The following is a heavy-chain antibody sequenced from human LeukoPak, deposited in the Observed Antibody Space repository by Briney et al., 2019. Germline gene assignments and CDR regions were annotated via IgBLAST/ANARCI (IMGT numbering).Heavy chain of an antibody. D-gene: IGHD2-2*01. V-gene: IGHV4-39*07. CDR3: ARGVGYCSSTSCYNDY. Sequence: SETLSLTCTVSGGSISSSSYYWGWIRQPPGKGLEWIGYIYHSGSTYYNPSLKSRVTISVDRSKNQFSLKLSSVTAADTAVYYCARGVGYCSSTSCYNDYWGQGTLVTVSS. CDR2: IYHSGST. CDR1: GGSISSSSYY. J-gene: IGHJ4*02.